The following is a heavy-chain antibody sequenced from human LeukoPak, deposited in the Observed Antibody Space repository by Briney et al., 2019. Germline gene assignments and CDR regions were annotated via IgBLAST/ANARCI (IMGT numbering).Heavy chain of an antibody. CDR2: INPNSGGT. J-gene: IGHJ3*02. D-gene: IGHD6-13*01. Sequence: ASVKVSCKASGYTFTGYYMHWVRQAPGQGLERMGWINPNSGGTNYAQKFQGRVTMTRDTSISTAYMELSRLRSDDTAVYYCAREGDSSSDNDAFDIWGQGTMVTVSS. CDR3: AREGDSSSDNDAFDI. V-gene: IGHV1-2*02. CDR1: GYTFTGYY.